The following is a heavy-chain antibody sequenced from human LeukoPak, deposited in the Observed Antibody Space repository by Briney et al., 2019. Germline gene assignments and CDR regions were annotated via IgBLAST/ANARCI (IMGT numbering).Heavy chain of an antibody. V-gene: IGHV1-69*05. CDR2: IIPIFGTA. CDR1: GYTFTGYY. J-gene: IGHJ4*02. Sequence: GASVKVSCKASGYTFTGYYMHWVRQATGQGLEWMGGIIPIFGTANYAQKFQGRVTITTDESTSTAYIELSSLRSEDTAVYYCVPRFGDRGAVDYWGQGTLVTVSS. D-gene: IGHD3-10*01. CDR3: VPRFGDRGAVDY.